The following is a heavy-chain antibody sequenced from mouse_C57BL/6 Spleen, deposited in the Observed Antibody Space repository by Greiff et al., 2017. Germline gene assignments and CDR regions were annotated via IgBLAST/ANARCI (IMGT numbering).Heavy chain of an antibody. CDR2: INPSTGGT. Sequence: EVKLVESGPELVKPGASVKISCKASGYSFTGYYMNWVKQSPEKSLEWIGEINPSTGGTTYNQKFKAKATLTVDKSSSTAYMQLKSLTSEDSAVYYCATGTDYFDYWGQGTTRTVSS. CDR1: GYSFTGYY. D-gene: IGHD4-1*01. CDR3: ATGTDYFDY. J-gene: IGHJ2*01. V-gene: IGHV1-42*01.